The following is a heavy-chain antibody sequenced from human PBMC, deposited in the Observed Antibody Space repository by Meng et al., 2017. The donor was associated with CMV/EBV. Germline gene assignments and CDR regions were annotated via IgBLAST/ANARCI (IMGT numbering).Heavy chain of an antibody. Sequence: SGCTFSSYAIRCVRRAAGQGLEWMVGIIPIFGTANCAQKFRGRVSITTDESTLTAYMELSSLRSEDTAVYYCARGFWSGYLNWFDPWGQGTLVTVSS. CDR2: IIPIFGTA. D-gene: IGHD3-3*01. CDR1: GCTFSSYA. J-gene: IGHJ5*02. CDR3: ARGFWSGYLNWFDP. V-gene: IGHV1-69*05.